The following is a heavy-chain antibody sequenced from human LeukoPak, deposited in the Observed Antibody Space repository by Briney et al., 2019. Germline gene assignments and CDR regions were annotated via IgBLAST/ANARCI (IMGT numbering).Heavy chain of an antibody. CDR1: GGSFSGYY. V-gene: IGHV4-34*01. Sequence: PSETLSLTCAVYGGSFSGYYWSWIRQPPGKGLEWIGEVNHSGSTNYNPSLKSRVTISVDTSKNQFSLKLSSVTAADTAVYYCARGVLRFLEWLIWFDPWGQGTLVTVSS. J-gene: IGHJ5*02. CDR3: ARGVLRFLEWLIWFDP. D-gene: IGHD3-3*01. CDR2: VNHSGST.